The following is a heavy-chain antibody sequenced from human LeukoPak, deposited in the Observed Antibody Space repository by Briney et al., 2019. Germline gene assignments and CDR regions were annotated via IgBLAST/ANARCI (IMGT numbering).Heavy chain of an antibody. CDR3: AGLSVYCSSTSCYPDDDAFDI. D-gene: IGHD2-2*01. J-gene: IGHJ3*02. CDR1: GFTFSSYV. CDR2: ISYDGSNK. Sequence: GGSLRLSCAASGFTFSSYVMHWVRQAPGKGLEWVAVISYDGSNKYYADSVKGRFTISRDNSKNTLYLQMNSLRAEDTAVYYCAGLSVYCSSTSCYPDDDAFDIWGQGTMVTVSS. V-gene: IGHV3-30*04.